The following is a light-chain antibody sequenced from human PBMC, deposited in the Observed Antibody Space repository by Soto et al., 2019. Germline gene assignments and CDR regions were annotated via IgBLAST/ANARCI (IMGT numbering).Light chain of an antibody. V-gene: IGLV2-8*01. CDR3: KSYAGSNTYV. CDR2: EVV. J-gene: IGLJ1*01. CDR1: KNDIGVYDF. Sequence: QSARPQPPSASGSPGQSVTISCTGTKNDIGVYDFVSWYQHHPGKAPRLIIYEVVQRPSGVPDRFSGSKSGNTASLTVSGLQAADEADYFCKSYAGSNTYVFGSGTKGTGL.